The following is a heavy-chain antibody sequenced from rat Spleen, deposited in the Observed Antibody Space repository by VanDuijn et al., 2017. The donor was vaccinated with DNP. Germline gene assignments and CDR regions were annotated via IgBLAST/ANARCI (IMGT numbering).Heavy chain of an antibody. CDR3: TRDWPFDY. V-gene: IGHV5-17*01. Sequence: EVQLVESGGGLVQPGRSLKLSCAASGFTLSDYAMVWVRQAPKKGLEWVATITYDVTRTYYRDSVKGRFTISRDNAKSTLYLQMNSLRSEDTATYYCTRDWPFDYWGQGVMVTVSS. D-gene: IGHD4-2*01. J-gene: IGHJ2*01. CDR1: GFTLSDYA. CDR2: ITYDVTRT.